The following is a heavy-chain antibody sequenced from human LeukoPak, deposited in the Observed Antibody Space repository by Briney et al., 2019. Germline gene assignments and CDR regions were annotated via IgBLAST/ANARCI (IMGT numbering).Heavy chain of an antibody. CDR1: GFTFSSYA. CDR2: ISYDGSNK. Sequence: GGSLRLSCAASGFTFSSYAMHWVRQAPGKGLEWVAVISYDGSNKYYADSVKGRFTISRDNSKNTLYLQMNSLRAEDTAVYYCAKVGSSSWYDNWFDPWGQGTLVTVSS. D-gene: IGHD6-13*01. V-gene: IGHV3-30-3*01. J-gene: IGHJ5*02. CDR3: AKVGSSSWYDNWFDP.